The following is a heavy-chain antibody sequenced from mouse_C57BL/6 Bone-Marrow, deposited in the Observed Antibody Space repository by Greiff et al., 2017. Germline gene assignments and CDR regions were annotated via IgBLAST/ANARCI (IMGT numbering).Heavy chain of an antibody. CDR1: GYTFTSYG. V-gene: IGHV1-81*01. CDR2: IYPRSGNT. J-gene: IGHJ4*01. Sequence: QVQLKESGAELARPGASVKLSCKASGYTFTSYGISWVKQRTGPGLEWIGEIYPRSGNTYYNEKFKGKATLTADKSSSTAYMELRSLTSADSAVYFCARYSNYVNYAMDYWGQGTSVTVSS. D-gene: IGHD2-5*01. CDR3: ARYSNYVNYAMDY.